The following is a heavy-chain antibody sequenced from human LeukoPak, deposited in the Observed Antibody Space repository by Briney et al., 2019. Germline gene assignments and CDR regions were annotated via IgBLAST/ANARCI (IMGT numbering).Heavy chain of an antibody. J-gene: IGHJ1*01. V-gene: IGHV3-30-3*01. D-gene: IGHD3-22*01. CDR2: ISYDGSNK. Sequence: SCKASGGTFSSYAMHWVRQAPGKGLEWVAVISYDGSNKYYADSVKGRFTISRDNSKNTLYLQMNSLRAEDTAVYYCARDAGRYYDSSVSFQHWGQGTLVTVSS. CDR3: ARDAGRYYDSSVSFQH. CDR1: GGTFSSYA.